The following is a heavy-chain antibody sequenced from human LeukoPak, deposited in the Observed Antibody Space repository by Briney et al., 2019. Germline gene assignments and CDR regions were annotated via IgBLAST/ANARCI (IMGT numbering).Heavy chain of an antibody. CDR3: ARAVGYFDWLPLFDY. J-gene: IGHJ4*02. D-gene: IGHD3-9*01. CDR1: GYSIRSGFY. CDR2: IYHSGIT. V-gene: IGHV4-38-2*02. Sequence: SETLSLTCTFSGYSIRSGFYWGLIRQPPGKGLEWIGNIYHSGITYYTPSLKSRITISVDTSKNQFYLKLSSVTAADTAVYYCARAVGYFDWLPLFDYWGQGTLVTVSS.